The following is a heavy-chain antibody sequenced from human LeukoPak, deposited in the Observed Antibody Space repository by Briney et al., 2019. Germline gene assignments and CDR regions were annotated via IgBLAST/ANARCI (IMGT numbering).Heavy chain of an antibody. CDR3: AGGVGGLGSYYYYGMDV. D-gene: IGHD2-15*01. Sequence: SETLSLTCTVSGGSISSYYWSLIRQPPGKGLEWIGYIYYSGSTNYNPSVKSRVTISVDASTDQFSLKLRSVTAADTAVYYCAGGVGGLGSYYYYGMDVWGQGTTVTVSS. J-gene: IGHJ6*02. CDR2: IYYSGST. V-gene: IGHV4-59*01. CDR1: GGSISSYY.